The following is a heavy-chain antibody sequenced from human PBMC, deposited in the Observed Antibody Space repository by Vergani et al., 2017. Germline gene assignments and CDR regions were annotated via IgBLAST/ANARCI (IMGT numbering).Heavy chain of an antibody. CDR3: ARGAGYCSSTSCPPTLRNYYYYMDV. V-gene: IGHV3-23*01. J-gene: IGHJ6*03. CDR2: ISGSGGTT. D-gene: IGHD2-2*01. Sequence: EVQLLESGGGLVQPGGSLRLTCEASGFIFSTYAMSWVRQAPGKGLEWVSAISGSGGTTYFAASVKGRFTMSRDNYKNTVYLQMNGLRAEDTAVYYCARGAGYCSSTSCPPTLRNYYYYMDVWGKGTTVTGSS. CDR1: GFIFSTYA.